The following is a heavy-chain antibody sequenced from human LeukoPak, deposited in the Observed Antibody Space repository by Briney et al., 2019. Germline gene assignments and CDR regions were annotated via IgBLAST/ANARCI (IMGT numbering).Heavy chain of an antibody. CDR3: AKEGHIFTGYYSGNFDP. Sequence: PGGSLRLSCAASGFTFSSYAMSWVRQAPGKGLEWVSAISGSGGSTYYADSVKGRFTISRDNSKNTLYLQMNSLRAEDTAVYYCAKEGHIFTGYYSGNFDPWGQGTLVTVSS. D-gene: IGHD3-9*01. CDR2: ISGSGGST. CDR1: GFTFSSYA. V-gene: IGHV3-23*01. J-gene: IGHJ5*02.